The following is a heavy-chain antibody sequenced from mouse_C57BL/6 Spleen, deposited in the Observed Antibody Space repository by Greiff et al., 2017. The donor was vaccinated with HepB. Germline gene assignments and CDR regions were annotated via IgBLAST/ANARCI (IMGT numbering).Heavy chain of an antibody. V-gene: IGHV1-50*01. J-gene: IGHJ2*01. D-gene: IGHD1-1*01. CDR3: ARSLYYYGSRWYFDY. CDR2: IDPSDSYT. Sequence: QVQLKQPGAELVKPGASVKLSCKASGYTFTSYWMQWVKQRPGQGLEWIGEIDPSDSYTNYNQKLKGKATLTVDTSSSTAYMQLSSLTSEDSAVYYCARSLYYYGSRWYFDYWGQGTTLTVSS. CDR1: GYTFTSYW.